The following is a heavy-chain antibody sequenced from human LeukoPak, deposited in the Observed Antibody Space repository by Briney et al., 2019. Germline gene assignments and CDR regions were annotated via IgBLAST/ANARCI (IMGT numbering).Heavy chain of an antibody. Sequence: GGSLRLSCAASGFTFSSYGMHWVRQAPGKGLEWVAFIRYDGSNKYYADSVKGRFTISRDNSKNTLYLQMNSLRAEDTAVYYCAREVPGPAAMAFLDYWGQGTLVTVSS. V-gene: IGHV3-30*02. D-gene: IGHD2-2*01. J-gene: IGHJ4*02. CDR1: GFTFSSYG. CDR2: IRYDGSNK. CDR3: AREVPGPAAMAFLDY.